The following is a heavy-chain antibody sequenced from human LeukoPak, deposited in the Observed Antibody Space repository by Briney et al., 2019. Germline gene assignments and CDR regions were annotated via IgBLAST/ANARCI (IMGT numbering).Heavy chain of an antibody. CDR1: RFTFSSYW. CDR3: AREGYDSSGRLGLFDI. V-gene: IGHV3-74*01. CDR2: FNSDGNST. J-gene: IGHJ3*02. Sequence: GGSLRLSCAATRFTFSSYWLHWVRQAPGKGLVWVSRFNSDGNSTNYADSVKSRFTISRDNAKNTLYLQMNSLRAEDTAVYYCAREGYDSSGRLGLFDIWGQGTMVTVSS. D-gene: IGHD3-22*01.